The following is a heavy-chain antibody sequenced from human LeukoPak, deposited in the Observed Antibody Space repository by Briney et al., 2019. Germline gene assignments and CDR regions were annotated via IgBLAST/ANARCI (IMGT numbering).Heavy chain of an antibody. V-gene: IGHV1-24*01. CDR2: FGPEEGET. D-gene: IGHD2-8*01. Sequence: ASVKVSCKLSGDTLTELSMHWVRQSPGKGLEWMGGFGPEEGETIYAQRFQGRVTMTEDTVTDTAHMELSSLTSEDTAVYYCATAGIVLDTGAEFLLHWGQGTLVTVSS. CDR1: GDTLTELS. CDR3: ATAGIVLDTGAEFLLH. J-gene: IGHJ1*01.